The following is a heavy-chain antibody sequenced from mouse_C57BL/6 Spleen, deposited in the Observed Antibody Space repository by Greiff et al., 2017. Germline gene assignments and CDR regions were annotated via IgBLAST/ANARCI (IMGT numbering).Heavy chain of an antibody. D-gene: IGHD3-1*01. CDR3: ARRGYDYEAMGY. CDR2: IDPSDSNT. J-gene: IGHJ4*01. Sequence: QVQLQQPGAELVKPGASVKLSCKASGYTFTSYWMPWVKQRPGQGLEWIGEIDPSDSNTNYNQKFKGKATLTVDTSSSTAYMQLSSLTSEDSAVYYCARRGYDYEAMGYWGQGTSVTVSS. V-gene: IGHV1-50*01. CDR1: GYTFTSYW.